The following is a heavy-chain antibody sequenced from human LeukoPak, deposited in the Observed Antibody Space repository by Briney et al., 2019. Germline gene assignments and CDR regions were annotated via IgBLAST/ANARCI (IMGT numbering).Heavy chain of an antibody. J-gene: IGHJ5*02. CDR3: ARAGLTGRYNWFDP. V-gene: IGHV4-59*01. Sequence: PSETLSLTCTVSGGSISSYYWSWIRQPPGKGLEWIGYIYYSGSTNYNPSLKSRVTISVDTSKNQFSLKLSSVTAADTAVYYCARAGLTGRYNWFDPWGQGTLVTVSS. CDR2: IYYSGST. CDR1: GGSISSYY. D-gene: IGHD7-27*01.